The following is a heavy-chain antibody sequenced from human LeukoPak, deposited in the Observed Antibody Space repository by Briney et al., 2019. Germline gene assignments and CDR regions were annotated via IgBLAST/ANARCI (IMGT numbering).Heavy chain of an antibody. V-gene: IGHV4-34*01. Sequence: SETLSLTCAVYGGSFSGYYWSWIRQPPGKGLEWIGEINHSGSTNYNPSLKSRVTISVDTSKNQFSLKLSSVTAADTAVYYCARGDSSSSGFPLDYWGQGTLVTVSS. CDR1: GGSFSGYY. CDR3: ARGDSSSSGFPLDY. D-gene: IGHD6-6*01. J-gene: IGHJ4*02. CDR2: INHSGST.